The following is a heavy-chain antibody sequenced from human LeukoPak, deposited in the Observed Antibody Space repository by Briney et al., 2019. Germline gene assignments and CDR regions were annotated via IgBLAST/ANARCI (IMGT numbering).Heavy chain of an antibody. J-gene: IGHJ4*02. CDR3: ARESTASRPHAFDY. CDR1: GFTFRSYE. V-gene: IGHV3-48*03. CDR2: ISSSGNTM. Sequence: GGSLRLSCAASGFTFRSYEMNWVRQAPGKGLEWVSYISSSGNTMYYGDSVKGRFTISRDNAKNSLYLQMNRLRGEDTAVYFCARESTASRPHAFDYWGQGTLVTVSS. D-gene: IGHD6-13*01.